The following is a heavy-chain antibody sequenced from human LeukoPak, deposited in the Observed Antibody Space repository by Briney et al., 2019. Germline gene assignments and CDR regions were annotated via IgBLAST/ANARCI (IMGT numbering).Heavy chain of an antibody. Sequence: NSSETLSLTCAVSGGSISSGGYSWSWIRQPPGKGLEWIGYIYHSGSTYYNPSLKSRVTISVDRSKNQFSLKLSSVTAADTAVYYCARATGLLWFGEENWFDPWGQGTLVTVSP. CDR3: ARATGLLWFGEENWFDP. CDR1: GGSISSGGYS. V-gene: IGHV4-30-2*01. J-gene: IGHJ5*02. CDR2: IYHSGST. D-gene: IGHD3-10*01.